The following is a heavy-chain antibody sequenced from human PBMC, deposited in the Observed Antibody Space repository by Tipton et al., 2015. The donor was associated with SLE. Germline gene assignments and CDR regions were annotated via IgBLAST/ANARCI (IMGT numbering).Heavy chain of an antibody. J-gene: IGHJ3*02. D-gene: IGHD3-3*01. CDR2: IFHSGNT. Sequence: AVSGGSMTSGNWWTWVRQTPGKGLEWIGEIFHSGNTNYNPSLKSRVTMSVDKSKNQFSLKLTSVTAADTAVYYCARPLGSANFYDAFDIWGQGTMVTVSS. V-gene: IGHV4-4*02. CDR1: GGSMTSGNW. CDR3: ARPLGSANFYDAFDI.